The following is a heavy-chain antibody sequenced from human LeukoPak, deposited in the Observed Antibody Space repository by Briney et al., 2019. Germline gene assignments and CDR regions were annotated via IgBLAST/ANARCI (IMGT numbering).Heavy chain of an antibody. V-gene: IGHV1-69*06. Sequence: ASVKVSCKASGGTFTSYAISWVRQAPGQGLEWMGGINPIFGTANYAQKFKGRVTITADKSTSTAYMELSRLRSEDTAVYYCARGRGVAAAPFDYWGQGSLLTVSS. CDR3: ARGRGVAAAPFDY. CDR2: INPIFGTA. CDR1: GGTFTSYA. D-gene: IGHD6-13*01. J-gene: IGHJ4*02.